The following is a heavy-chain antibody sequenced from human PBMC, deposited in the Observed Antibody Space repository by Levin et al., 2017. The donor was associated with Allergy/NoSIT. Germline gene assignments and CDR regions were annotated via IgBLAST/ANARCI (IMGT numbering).Heavy chain of an antibody. V-gene: IGHV3-74*01. D-gene: IGHD3-10*01. CDR1: GFTFTSYW. CDR2: INSGGSST. CDR3: ARAGASGRYGDFDY. Sequence: GGSLRLSCAASGFTFTSYWMHWVRQAPGKGLEWVSRINSGGSSTSYADSVKGRFTISRDNAKNTLYLQMNILRVEDTAIYYCARAGASGRYGDFDYWGQGALVTVSS. J-gene: IGHJ4*02.